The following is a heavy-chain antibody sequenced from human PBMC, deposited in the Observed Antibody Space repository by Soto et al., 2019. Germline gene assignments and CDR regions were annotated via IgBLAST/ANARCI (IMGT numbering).Heavy chain of an antibody. Sequence: PSETLSLTCTVSGGSISSGGYYWSWIRQHPGKGLEWIGYIYYSGSTYYNPSLKSRVTISVDTSKNQFSLKLSSVTAADTAVYYCARSIIFYCSGGSCYLFSSWGQRTPVTVSA. D-gene: IGHD2-15*01. CDR1: GGSISSGGYY. CDR3: ARSIIFYCSGGSCYLFSS. V-gene: IGHV4-31*03. J-gene: IGHJ5*01. CDR2: IYYSGST.